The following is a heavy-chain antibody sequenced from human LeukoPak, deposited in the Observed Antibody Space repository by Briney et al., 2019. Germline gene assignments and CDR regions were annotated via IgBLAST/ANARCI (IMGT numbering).Heavy chain of an antibody. CDR1: GGTFSSYT. CDR2: IIPILGIA. D-gene: IGHD5-24*01. Sequence: SVKVSCKASGGTFSSYTISWVRQAPGQGLEWMGRIIPILGIANYAQKFQGRVTITADRSTSTAYMELSSLRSEHTAVYYCATYNEMATSDKRYFDYWGQGTLVTVSS. CDR3: ATYNEMATSDKRYFDY. V-gene: IGHV1-69*02. J-gene: IGHJ4*02.